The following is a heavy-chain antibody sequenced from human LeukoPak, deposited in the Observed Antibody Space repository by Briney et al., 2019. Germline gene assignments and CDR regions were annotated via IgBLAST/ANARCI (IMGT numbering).Heavy chain of an antibody. J-gene: IGHJ6*03. V-gene: IGHV1-46*01. Sequence: GASVKVSCKACGYTFTSYYMHWVRQAPGQGLEWMGIINPSGGSTSYAQKFQGRVTMTRDTSTSTVYMELSSLRSEDTAVYYCARDGVVWQLVSYYYYYYMDVWGKGTTVTVSS. D-gene: IGHD6-6*01. CDR2: INPSGGST. CDR3: ARDGVVWQLVSYYYYYYMDV. CDR1: GYTFTSYY.